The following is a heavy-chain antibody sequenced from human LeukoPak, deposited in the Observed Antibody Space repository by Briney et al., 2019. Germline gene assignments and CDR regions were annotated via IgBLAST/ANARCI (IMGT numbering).Heavy chain of an antibody. Sequence: GGSLRLSCAASGFTFSSYGMHWVRQAPGKGLEWVAFIRYDGSNKYYADSVKGRFTISRDNSKNTLYLQMNSLRAEDTAVYYCAKEGDYYYYFMDVWGKGTTVTVSS. V-gene: IGHV3-30*02. D-gene: IGHD1-26*01. CDR2: IRYDGSNK. CDR3: AKEGDYYYYFMDV. J-gene: IGHJ6*03. CDR1: GFTFSSYG.